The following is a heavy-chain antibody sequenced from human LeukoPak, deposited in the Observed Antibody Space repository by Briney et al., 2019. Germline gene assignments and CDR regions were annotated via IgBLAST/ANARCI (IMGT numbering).Heavy chain of an antibody. Sequence: SETLSLTCAVYGGSFSGYYWSWIRQPPGKGLEWIGEINHSGSTNYNPSLKSRVTISVDTSKNQFSLKLSSVTAADTAVYYCARASGYSGYDYYFDYWGQGTRVIVSS. CDR2: INHSGST. CDR3: ARASGYSGYDYYFDY. D-gene: IGHD5-12*01. V-gene: IGHV4-34*01. CDR1: GGSFSGYY. J-gene: IGHJ4*02.